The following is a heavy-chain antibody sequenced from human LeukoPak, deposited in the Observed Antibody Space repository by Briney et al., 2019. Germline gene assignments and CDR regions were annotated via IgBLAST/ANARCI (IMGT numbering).Heavy chain of an antibody. CDR3: AKEFGVRLGELATLDY. D-gene: IGHD3-16*01. Sequence: GGSLRLSCAVTGFRFNNYPMNWVRQAPGKGVEWVSVISGDGRVTLYADSVKGGFTISRDNSKNMLYLQMDSLSTEDTAVYYCAKEFGVRLGELATLDYWGQGTLVAVSS. CDR2: ISGDGRVT. CDR1: GFRFNNYP. J-gene: IGHJ4*02. V-gene: IGHV3-23*01.